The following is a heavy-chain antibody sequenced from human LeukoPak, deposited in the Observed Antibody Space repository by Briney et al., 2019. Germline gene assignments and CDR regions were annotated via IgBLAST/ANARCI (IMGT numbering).Heavy chain of an antibody. V-gene: IGHV3-21*01. D-gene: IGHD3-22*01. J-gene: IGHJ4*02. CDR1: GFTFSTYN. Sequence: PGGSLRLSCAASGFTFSTYNMNWVRQAPGKGLEWVSSISSSSSYIYYADSVKGRFTISRDNAKNSLYLQMNSLRAEDTAVYYCARGGYYDSSGYYYTHWGQGTLVTVSS. CDR2: ISSSSSYI. CDR3: ARGGYYDSSGYYYTH.